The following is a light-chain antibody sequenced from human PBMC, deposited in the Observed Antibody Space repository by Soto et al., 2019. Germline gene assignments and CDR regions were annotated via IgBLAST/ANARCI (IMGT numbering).Light chain of an antibody. J-gene: IGLJ1*01. CDR3: CSHAGDNAPV. V-gene: IGLV2-8*01. Sequence: QSALTQPPSASGSPGRSVTISCTGTRSDVGGYNYVSWYQQHTGKAPTLKIYEVTKRPSGVPDRFFGSKSGNTASLTVSGLQAEHEADHFCCSHAGDNAPVFGGGTQVTVL. CDR2: EVT. CDR1: RSDVGGYNY.